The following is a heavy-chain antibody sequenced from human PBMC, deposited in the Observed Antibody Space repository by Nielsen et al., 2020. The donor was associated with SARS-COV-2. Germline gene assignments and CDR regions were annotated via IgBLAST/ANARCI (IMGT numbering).Heavy chain of an antibody. CDR1: GFIFSNYR. Sequence: GESLKISCAASGFIFSNYRMHWVRQAPGQGLVWVSHINPDESKTTYADSMKGRFTISRDNAKNTLYLQMNSLRAEDTAVYYCARLWDDGYYFDTGPYDYWGQGTLVTVSS. D-gene: IGHD3-22*01. CDR3: ARLWDDGYYFDTGPYDY. V-gene: IGHV3-74*03. CDR2: INPDESKT. J-gene: IGHJ4*02.